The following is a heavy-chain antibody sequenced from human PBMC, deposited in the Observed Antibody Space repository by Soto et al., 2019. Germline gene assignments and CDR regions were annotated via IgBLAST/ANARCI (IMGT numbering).Heavy chain of an antibody. Sequence: QVQLQESSPGLVKPSETLSLTCDVSGGSISSNWWSWVRQPPGKGLEWIGEIHHSGTTNYNPSLKSPVIMSVDKSGNQFSLNLNSVTAAATAVYYCARHIAMFTMGGFDSWGQGMLVTVSS. V-gene: IGHV4-4*02. CDR1: GGSISSNW. D-gene: IGHD3-10*01. J-gene: IGHJ4*02. CDR3: ARHIAMFTMGGFDS. CDR2: IHHSGTT.